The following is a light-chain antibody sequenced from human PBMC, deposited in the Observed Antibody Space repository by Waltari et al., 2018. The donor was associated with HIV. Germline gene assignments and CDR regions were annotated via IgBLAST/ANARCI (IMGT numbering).Light chain of an antibody. CDR3: CSYAGSSTLL. Sequence: QSALTQPASVSGSLGQSITISCTGTSSDVGSYNPVSWYQQHPGKAPNLMIFEVNKRPSGVSDRFSGSKSGNTASLTVSGLQAEDEAYYSCCSYAGSSTLLFGGGTTLTVL. CDR2: EVN. V-gene: IGLV2-23*02. J-gene: IGLJ2*01. CDR1: SSDVGSYNP.